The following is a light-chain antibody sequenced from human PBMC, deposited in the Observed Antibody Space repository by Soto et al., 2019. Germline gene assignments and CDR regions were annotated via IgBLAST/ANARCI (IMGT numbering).Light chain of an antibody. J-gene: IGKJ1*01. CDR1: QSVSSY. CDR3: QQYDSSPRT. Sequence: EIVLTQSPATLSLSPWEKDTLXSRASQSVSSYLAWYQQKPGQAPRLLIYDASNRATGIPARFSGSGSGTDFTLTINRLEPEDFAVYYCQQYDSSPRTFGQGTKVDI. CDR2: DAS. V-gene: IGKV3-11*01.